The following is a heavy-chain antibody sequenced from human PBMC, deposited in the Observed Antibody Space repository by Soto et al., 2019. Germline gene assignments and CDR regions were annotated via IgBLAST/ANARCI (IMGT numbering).Heavy chain of an antibody. J-gene: IGHJ4*02. CDR2: ISWNSGSI. CDR3: AKDMAPVLRYLDTDY. D-gene: IGHD3-9*01. CDR1: GFTIDDYA. Sequence: GGSLRLSCAASGFTIDDYAMHWVRQAPGKGLEWVSGISWNSGSIGYADSVKGRFTISRDNAKNSLYLQMNSLRAEDTALYYCAKDMAPVLRYLDTDYWGQGTLVTVSS. V-gene: IGHV3-9*01.